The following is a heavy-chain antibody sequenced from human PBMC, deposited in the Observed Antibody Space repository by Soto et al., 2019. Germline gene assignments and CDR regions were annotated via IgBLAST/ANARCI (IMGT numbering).Heavy chain of an antibody. V-gene: IGHV1-46*01. Sequence: QVQLMQSGAEVKKPGASVRVTCKASGYTFTNYYIYWVRQAPGQGLERMGFINPNGGSTTYAQKFQGRFTVTTDTSTRTVYMQLSSLRSEDTAVFYCARSAPYDYWGQGTLVTVSS. CDR3: ARSAPYDY. J-gene: IGHJ4*02. CDR1: GYTFTNYY. CDR2: INPNGGST.